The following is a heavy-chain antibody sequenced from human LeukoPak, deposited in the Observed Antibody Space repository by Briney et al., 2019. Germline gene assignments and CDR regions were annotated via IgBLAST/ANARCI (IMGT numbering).Heavy chain of an antibody. V-gene: IGHV4-30-2*01. CDR1: GVSMGSGGYS. Sequence: SETLSLTCAVSGVSMGSGGYSWSWVRQPPGKGLEWIGYIYHSGSTNYNPSLKSRVTISVDTSKNQFSLKLKSVTAADTARYYCVRDQSFYDSGSPYRPGDYFDYWGQGTMVTVSS. D-gene: IGHD3-10*01. CDR3: VRDQSFYDSGSPYRPGDYFDY. CDR2: IYHSGST. J-gene: IGHJ4*02.